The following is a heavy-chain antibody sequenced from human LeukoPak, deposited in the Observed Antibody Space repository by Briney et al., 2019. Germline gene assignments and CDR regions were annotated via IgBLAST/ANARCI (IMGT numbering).Heavy chain of an antibody. CDR3: ARDTFQPGLIDS. D-gene: IGHD2-2*01. Sequence: PGGSLRLSCAASGFTFSCYAMTWVRQAPGKGLEGVSYINTDSSDIHYADSVKGRFTISRDNARNTLYLQLSSLRAEDSAVYYCARDTFQPGLIDSWGQGTLVTVSS. V-gene: IGHV3-21*05. CDR2: INTDSSDI. CDR1: GFTFSCYA. J-gene: IGHJ4*02.